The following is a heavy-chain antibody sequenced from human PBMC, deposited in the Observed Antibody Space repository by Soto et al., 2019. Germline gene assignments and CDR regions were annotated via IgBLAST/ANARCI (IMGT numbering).Heavy chain of an antibody. CDR1: GYTFTSYA. D-gene: IGHD6-13*01. CDR2: INTNTGNP. CDR3: ARDLDSSSWYHYYYGMDV. J-gene: IGHJ6*02. V-gene: IGHV7-4-1*01. Sequence: GASVKVSCKASGYTFTSYAMNWVRQAPGQGLEWMGWINTNTGNPTYAQGFTGRFVFSLDTSVSTAYLQICSLKAEDTAVYYCARDLDSSSWYHYYYGMDVWGQGTTVTVSS.